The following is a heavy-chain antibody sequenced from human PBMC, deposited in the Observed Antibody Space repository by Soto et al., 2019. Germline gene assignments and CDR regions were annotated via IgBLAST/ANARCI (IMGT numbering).Heavy chain of an antibody. V-gene: IGHV3-30-3*01. CDR2: ISYDGSNK. Sequence: QVQLVESGGGVVQPGRSLRLSCAASGFTFSSYAMHWVRQAPGKGLEWVAVISYDGSNKYYADSVKGRFTISRDNSKNTLYLQMNSLRAEDTAVYYCARGGRTSYYYYGMDVW. J-gene: IGHJ6*01. CDR3: ARGGRTSYYYYGMDV. D-gene: IGHD3-10*01. CDR1: GFTFSSYA.